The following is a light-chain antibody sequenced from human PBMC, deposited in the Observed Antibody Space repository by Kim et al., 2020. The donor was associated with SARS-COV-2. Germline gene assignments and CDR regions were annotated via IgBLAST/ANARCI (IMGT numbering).Light chain of an antibody. Sequence: VPPGERVTLSGRARQRVSSKVAWYQQRPGQAPRLVIYGASNRATGLPATFSGSGSGTEFTLTISSLQSEDFAVYYCQQYNNWPWTFGQGTKVDIK. CDR1: QRVSSK. CDR2: GAS. J-gene: IGKJ1*01. CDR3: QQYNNWPWT. V-gene: IGKV3-15*01.